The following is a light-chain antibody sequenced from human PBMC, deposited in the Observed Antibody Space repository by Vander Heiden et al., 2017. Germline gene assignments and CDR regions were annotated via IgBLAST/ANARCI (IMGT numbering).Light chain of an antibody. V-gene: IGKV1-39*01. Sequence: DIQMTQSPSSLSASVGDRVTITCRASQSISSYLNWYQQKPGNAPKLLIYAASSLQSGVPSRFSGSGSGTDFTLTISRLQPEDFATYYCQQSDSTPSTFGHGTKVDIK. CDR2: AAS. J-gene: IGKJ3*01. CDR3: QQSDSTPST. CDR1: QSISSY.